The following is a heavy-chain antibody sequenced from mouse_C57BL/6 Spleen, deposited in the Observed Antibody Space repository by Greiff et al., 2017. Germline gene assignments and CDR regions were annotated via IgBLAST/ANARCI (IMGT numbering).Heavy chain of an antibody. V-gene: IGHV1-81*01. D-gene: IGHD1-1*01. Sequence: QVQLQQSGAELARPGASVKLSCKASGYTFTSYGISWVKQRTGQGLEWIGEIYPRSGNTYYNEKFKGKATLTDDKSSSTAYMELRSLSSEDSAVYFCARGAYYYGSSYIDAMDYWGQGTSVTVSS. CDR3: ARGAYYYGSSYIDAMDY. CDR1: GYTFTSYG. CDR2: IYPRSGNT. J-gene: IGHJ4*01.